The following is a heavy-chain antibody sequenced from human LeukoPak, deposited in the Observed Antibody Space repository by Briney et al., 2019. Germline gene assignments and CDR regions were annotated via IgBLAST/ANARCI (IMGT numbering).Heavy chain of an antibody. CDR3: AKAQGSSSMDV. CDR2: IRYDGSVK. V-gene: IGHV3-30*02. Sequence: GGSLRLSCAASGFTFSSYWMSWVRQAPGKGLEWVAYIRYDGSVKHYADSVKGRFTISRDNSKNTLYLRMNSLRAEDTAVYYCAKAQGSSSMDVWGKGTTVTVSS. J-gene: IGHJ6*03. D-gene: IGHD6-13*01. CDR1: GFTFSSYW.